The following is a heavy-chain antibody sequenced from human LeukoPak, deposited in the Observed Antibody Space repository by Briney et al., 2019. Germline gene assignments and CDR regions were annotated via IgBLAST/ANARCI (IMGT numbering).Heavy chain of an antibody. J-gene: IGHJ4*02. V-gene: IGHV4-39*07. D-gene: IGHD2-21*01. Sequence: SETLSLTCTVSGDSIIGYYWGWIRQPPGKGLEWIGSIYYSGSTYYNPSLKSRVTISVDTSKNQFSLKLSSVTAADTAVYYCARGRLPSSNLFDYWGQGTLVTVSS. CDR1: GDSIIGYY. CDR3: ARGRLPSSNLFDY. CDR2: IYYSGST.